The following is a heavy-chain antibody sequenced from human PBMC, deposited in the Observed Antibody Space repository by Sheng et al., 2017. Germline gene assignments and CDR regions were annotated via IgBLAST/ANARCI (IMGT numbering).Heavy chain of an antibody. Sequence: QLQLQESGSGLVKPSQTLSLTCAVSGGSISSGGYSWSWIRQPPGKGLEWIGYIYHSGSTYYNPSLKSRVTISVDRSKNQFSLKLSSVTAADTAVYYCARGLYYYDSSGYRNWFDPWGQGTLVTVSS. CDR2: IYHSGST. D-gene: IGHD3-22*01. CDR3: ARGLYYYDSSGYRNWFDP. V-gene: IGHV4-30-2*01. CDR1: GGSISSGGYS. J-gene: IGHJ5*02.